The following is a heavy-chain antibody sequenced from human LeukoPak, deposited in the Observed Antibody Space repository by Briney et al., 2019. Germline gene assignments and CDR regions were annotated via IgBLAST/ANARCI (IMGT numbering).Heavy chain of an antibody. CDR1: GFTFSSYG. Sequence: GGSLRLSCAASGFTFSSYGMHWVRQAPGKGLEWVAVIWYDGSNKYYADSVKGRFTISRDNSKNTLYLQMNSLRAEDTAVYYCAKDHNYDSSGYYYPLFGYWGQGTLVTVSS. CDR3: AKDHNYDSSGYYYPLFGY. J-gene: IGHJ4*02. D-gene: IGHD3-22*01. CDR2: IWYDGSNK. V-gene: IGHV3-33*06.